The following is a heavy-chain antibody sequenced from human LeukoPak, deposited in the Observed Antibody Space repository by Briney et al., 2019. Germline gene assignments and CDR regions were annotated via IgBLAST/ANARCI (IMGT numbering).Heavy chain of an antibody. CDR3: VNPGWYYDSSGYSYYGMDV. V-gene: IGHV3-64D*09. D-gene: IGHD3-22*01. Sequence: GGSLRLSCSASGFTFSRYGMHWVRQAPGKGLEYVSAIVSNGDSTYYADSVKGRFTISRDNAKNTLYLQMSSLRPDDTAVYYCVNPGWYYDSSGYSYYGMDVWGQGTTVTVSS. J-gene: IGHJ6*02. CDR2: IVSNGDST. CDR1: GFTFSRYG.